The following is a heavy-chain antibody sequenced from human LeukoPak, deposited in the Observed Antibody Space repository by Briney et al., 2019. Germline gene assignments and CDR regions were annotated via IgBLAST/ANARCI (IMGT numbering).Heavy chain of an antibody. CDR1: GFSVSNYY. J-gene: IGHJ5*02. V-gene: IGHV3-66*02. CDR2: IRGSGET. D-gene: IGHD2-8*01. Sequence: GGSLRLSCAVSGFSVSNYYMNWVRQAPGKGLEWVSLIRGSGETFYADSVKGRFTISRDDSKNTVHLQMSSLRVEDTAVYFCARGRAATQEWVEFDPWGQGTLVTVSS. CDR3: ARGRAATQEWVEFDP.